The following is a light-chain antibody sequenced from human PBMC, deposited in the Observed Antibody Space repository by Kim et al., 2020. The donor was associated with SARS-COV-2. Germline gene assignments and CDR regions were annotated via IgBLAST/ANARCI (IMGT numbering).Light chain of an antibody. J-gene: IGLJ3*02. Sequence: SYELTQPPSASVAPGKTVRITCGGNNIGSKSVHWYQQKPGPAPVLVIYYDSDRPSGIPERFSGSNSGNTATLTISRVEAGDEADYYCQVWDSSSDHWVFGGGTQLTVL. CDR1: NIGSKS. V-gene: IGLV3-21*04. CDR3: QVWDSSSDHWV. CDR2: YDS.